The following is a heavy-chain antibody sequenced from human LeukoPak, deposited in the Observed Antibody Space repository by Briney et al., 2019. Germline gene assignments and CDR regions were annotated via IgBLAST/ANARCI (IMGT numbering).Heavy chain of an antibody. CDR2: MNPNSGNT. Sequence: ASVKVSCKASGYTFTSYDINWVRQATGQGLEWMGWMNPNSGNTGYAQKFQGRVTITRNTSISTAYMELSSLRSEDTAVYYCARGGRGVSMVRGVIFYYMDVWGKGTTVTVPS. CDR3: ARGGRGVSMVRGVIFYYMDV. D-gene: IGHD3-10*01. V-gene: IGHV1-8*03. CDR1: GYTFTSYD. J-gene: IGHJ6*03.